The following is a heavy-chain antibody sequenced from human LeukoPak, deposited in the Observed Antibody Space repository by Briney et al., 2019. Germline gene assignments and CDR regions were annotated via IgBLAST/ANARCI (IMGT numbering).Heavy chain of an antibody. CDR2: IKQDGSEK. V-gene: IGHV3-7*01. Sequence: GGSLRLSCAASGFTFSSYWMSWVRQTPGKGLEWVANIKQDGSEKYYVDSVKGRFTISRDNAKNSLYLQMNSLRAEDTAVYYCAKDREIGLVRGSNYFDYWGQGTLVTVSS. CDR1: GFTFSSYW. CDR3: AKDREIGLVRGSNYFDY. D-gene: IGHD6-19*01. J-gene: IGHJ4*02.